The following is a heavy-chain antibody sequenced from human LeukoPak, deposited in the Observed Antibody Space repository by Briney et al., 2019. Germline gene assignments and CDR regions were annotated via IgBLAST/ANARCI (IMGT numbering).Heavy chain of an antibody. CDR2: ISSSGNTK. Sequence: PGGSLRLSCAASGFTFSRYTMNWVRQAPGKGLEWVSYISSSGNTKYYADSVKGRFTISRDNAKNSLYLQMNSLRAEDTAVYYCARNLPAADYWGRGTLVTVSS. V-gene: IGHV3-48*04. J-gene: IGHJ4*02. CDR1: GFTFSRYT. CDR3: ARNLPAADY. D-gene: IGHD2-2*01.